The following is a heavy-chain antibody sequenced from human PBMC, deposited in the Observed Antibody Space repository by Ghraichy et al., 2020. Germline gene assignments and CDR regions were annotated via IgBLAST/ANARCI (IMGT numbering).Heavy chain of an antibody. CDR1: GFTFSSYS. CDR2: ISSSSGYI. J-gene: IGHJ6*02. CDR3: ARLGGSSWYGMDV. D-gene: IGHD6-13*01. V-gene: IGHV3-21*01. Sequence: GGSLRLSCAASGFTFSSYSMNWVRQAPGKGLGWVSFISSSSGYIYYADSVKGRFTISRDNAKNSLYLQMNSLRAEDTAVYYCARLGGSSWYGMDVWGQGTTVTVSS.